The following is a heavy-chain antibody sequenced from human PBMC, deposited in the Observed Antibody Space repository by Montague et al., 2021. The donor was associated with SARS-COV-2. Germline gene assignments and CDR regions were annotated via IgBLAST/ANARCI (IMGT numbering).Heavy chain of an antibody. D-gene: IGHD6-19*01. J-gene: IGHJ3*01. CDR2: AYSVFCT. V-gene: IGHV4-59*08. CDR3: ARGWAFDP. Sequence: SETLSLTCPVSCAGTASWNSGADRKSPRLNPRYHSNAYSVFCTKYNPSLQSRVTISIDTSENQFSLRLNSVTAADTAVYFCARGWAFDPWGQGRLVTVSS. CDR1: CAGTASWN.